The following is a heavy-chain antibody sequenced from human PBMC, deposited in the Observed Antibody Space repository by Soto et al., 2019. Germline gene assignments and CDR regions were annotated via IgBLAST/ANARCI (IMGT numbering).Heavy chain of an antibody. D-gene: IGHD6-19*01. CDR2: INHSGST. V-gene: IGHV4-34*01. J-gene: IGHJ5*02. CDR1: GGSFSGYY. Sequence: SETLSLTCAVYGGSFSGYYWSWIRQHPGKGLEWIGEINHSGSTNYNPSLKSRVTISVDTSKNQFSLKLSSVTAADTAVYYCARGPRIAVAGTRYNWFDPWGQGTLVTVSS. CDR3: ARGPRIAVAGTRYNWFDP.